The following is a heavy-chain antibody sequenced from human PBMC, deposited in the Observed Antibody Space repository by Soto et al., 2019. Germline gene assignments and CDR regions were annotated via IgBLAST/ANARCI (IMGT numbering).Heavy chain of an antibody. CDR2: IYSGGST. V-gene: IGHV3-53*01. CDR1: GFTVSSNY. Sequence: HPGGSLRLSCAASGFTVSSNYMSWVRQAPGKGLEWVSVIYSGGSTYYADSVKGRFTISRDNSKNTLYLQMNSLRAEDTAVYYCARGEHYSRNLFDPWGQGTLVTVSS. J-gene: IGHJ5*02. D-gene: IGHD1-26*01. CDR3: ARGEHYSRNLFDP.